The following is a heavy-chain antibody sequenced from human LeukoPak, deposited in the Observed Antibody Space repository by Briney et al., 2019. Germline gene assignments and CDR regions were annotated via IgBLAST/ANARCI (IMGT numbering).Heavy chain of an antibody. CDR2: ISYDGSNK. CDR3: ARPDSSGWWGHYFDY. J-gene: IGHJ4*02. CDR1: GFTFSSYG. V-gene: IGHV3-30*03. Sequence: GGSLRLSCAASGFTFSSYGMHWVRQAPGKGLEWVAVISYDGSNKYYADSVKGRFTISRDNSKNTLYLQMNSLRAEDTAVYYCARPDSSGWWGHYFDYWGQGTLVTVSS. D-gene: IGHD6-19*01.